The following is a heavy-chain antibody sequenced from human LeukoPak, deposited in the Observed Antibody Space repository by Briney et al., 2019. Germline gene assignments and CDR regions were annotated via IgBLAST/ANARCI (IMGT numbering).Heavy chain of an antibody. CDR3: ARRRGYSYDFHFDY. V-gene: IGHV5-51*01. Sequence: GESLQIHCQGSGCNFTSYWIGWVRQVPGKGLEGMEIIYPGDSDTRYSPSFPGQVTISPDKSISTAYLQWSSLKASDTAMYYCARRRGYSYDFHFDYWGQGTLVTVSS. D-gene: IGHD5-18*01. J-gene: IGHJ4*02. CDR1: GCNFTSYW. CDR2: IYPGDSDT.